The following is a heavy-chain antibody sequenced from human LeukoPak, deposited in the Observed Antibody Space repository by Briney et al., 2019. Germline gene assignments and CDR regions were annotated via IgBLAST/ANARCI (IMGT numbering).Heavy chain of an antibody. CDR1: GGSISTYY. Sequence: SETLSLTCTVSGGSISTYYWSWIRQPPGKGLEWIGYIYYSGSTNYTPSLESRVTISVDTSKNQFSLNLSSVTAADTAVYYCARGRSRVGYNYDYWGQGTLVTVSS. V-gene: IGHV4-59*01. CDR2: IYYSGST. CDR3: ARGRSRVGYNYDY. D-gene: IGHD5-24*01. J-gene: IGHJ4*02.